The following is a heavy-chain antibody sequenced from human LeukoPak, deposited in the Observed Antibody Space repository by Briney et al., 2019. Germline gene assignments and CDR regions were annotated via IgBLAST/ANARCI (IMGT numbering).Heavy chain of an antibody. Sequence: GSLRLSFAASGFPSSSYAMRWVRQAPGKGLEWVSAISGSGGSTYYADSVKGRFTISRDNSKNTVYLQTNSLRAEDTAVYYCARESTYIWGQGTMVTVSS. CDR3: ARESTYI. CDR2: ISGSGGST. CDR1: GFPSSSYA. V-gene: IGHV3-23*01. J-gene: IGHJ3*02.